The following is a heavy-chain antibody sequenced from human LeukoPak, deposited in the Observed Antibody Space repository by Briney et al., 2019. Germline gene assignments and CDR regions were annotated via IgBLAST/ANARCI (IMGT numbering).Heavy chain of an antibody. CDR1: GGSFSGYY. CDR2: INHSGST. J-gene: IGHJ6*04. V-gene: IGHV4-34*01. D-gene: IGHD2-2*01. Sequence: SETLSLTCAVYGGSFSGYYWSSIRQPPGKELEWIGEINHSGSTNYNPSLKSRVTISVDTSKNQFSLKLSSVTAADTAVYYCARESQECTSTSCYGMDVWGKGTTVTVSS. CDR3: ARESQECTSTSCYGMDV.